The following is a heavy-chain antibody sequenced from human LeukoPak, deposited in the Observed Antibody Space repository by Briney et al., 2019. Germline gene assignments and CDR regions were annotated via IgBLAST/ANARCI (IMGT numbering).Heavy chain of an antibody. CDR2: ISGSGGST. CDR1: GFTFSSYS. V-gene: IGHV3-23*01. Sequence: PGGSLRLSCAASGFTFSSYSMNWVRQAPGKGLEWVSAISGSGGSTYYADSVKGRFTISRDNSKNTLYLQMNSLRAEDTAVYYCAKSGGKGTAYYYYYGMDVWGQGTTVTVSS. J-gene: IGHJ6*02. D-gene: IGHD3-16*01. CDR3: AKSGGKGTAYYYYYGMDV.